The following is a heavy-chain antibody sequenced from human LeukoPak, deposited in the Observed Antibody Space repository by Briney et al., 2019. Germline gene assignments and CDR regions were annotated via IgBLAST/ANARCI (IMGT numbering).Heavy chain of an antibody. D-gene: IGHD2-2*01. Sequence: PGGSLRLSCAASGFTFSSYAMSGVRQAPGKGLEWVSAISGSGGSTYYADSVKGRFTISRDNSKNTLYPQMNSLRAEDTAVYYCAKDKVVVPAALVDYWGQGTLVTVSS. J-gene: IGHJ4*02. V-gene: IGHV3-23*01. CDR1: GFTFSSYA. CDR3: AKDKVVVPAALVDY. CDR2: ISGSGGST.